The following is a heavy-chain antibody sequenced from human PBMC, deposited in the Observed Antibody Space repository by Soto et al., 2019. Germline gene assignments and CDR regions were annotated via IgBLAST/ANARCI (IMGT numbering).Heavy chain of an antibody. CDR1: GVSISGYY. CDR2: IYHSGST. V-gene: IGHV4-59*01. J-gene: IGHJ6*02. Sequence: QVQLQESGPGLVKPAETLSLTCTVSGVSISGYYWSWIRQPPGKGLEWIGYIYHSGSTNYNPSLKSRVTISIDTSKNQFSLKLRSVTAADTAVYYCARDTYYYGMDVWGQGTTVTASS. CDR3: ARDTYYYGMDV.